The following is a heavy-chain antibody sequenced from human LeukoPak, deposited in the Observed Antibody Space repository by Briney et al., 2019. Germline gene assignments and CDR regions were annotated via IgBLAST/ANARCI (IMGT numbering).Heavy chain of an antibody. V-gene: IGHV4-59*01. D-gene: IGHD6-19*01. CDR2: IYYSGRT. CDR1: VGSINTYY. CDR3: ARFLSSGLDF. Sequence: PSETLSLTCTVSVGSINTYYWSWIRQPPGKGPEWIGFIYYSGRTNSNPSLKSRVTISVDTSKNQFSLKLRSVTAADTAVYYYARFLSSGLDFWGQGTLVTVSS. J-gene: IGHJ4*02.